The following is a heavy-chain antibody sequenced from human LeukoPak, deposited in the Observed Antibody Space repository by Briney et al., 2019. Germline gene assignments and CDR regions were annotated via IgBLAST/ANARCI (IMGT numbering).Heavy chain of an antibody. D-gene: IGHD3-10*01. CDR2: ISSSSTYI. CDR3: ARDPYYYGSGSPRGYYMDV. J-gene: IGHJ6*03. Sequence: SCAASGFTFSSYSMNWVRQAPGKGLEWVSSISSSSTYIYYADSVKGRFTISRDNAKNSLYLQMNSLRTEDTAVYYCARDPYYYGSGSPRGYYMDVWGIGTTVTISS. V-gene: IGHV3-21*01. CDR1: GFTFSSYS.